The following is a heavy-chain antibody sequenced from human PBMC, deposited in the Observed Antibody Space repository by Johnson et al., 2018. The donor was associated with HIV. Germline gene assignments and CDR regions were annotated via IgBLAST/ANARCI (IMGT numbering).Heavy chain of an antibody. CDR1: GFTVSSTY. CDR3: ARDCRDCGTFDI. D-gene: IGHD2-21*02. CDR2: IYSGGST. Sequence: EVQLVESGGGLIQPGGSLRLSCAASGFTVSSTYMSWVRQAPGKGLEWVSAIYSGGSTYYADSVKGRFTISRDNSKNTLDLQMNSLRAEDTAVYYCARDCRDCGTFDIWGQGTMVTVSS. J-gene: IGHJ3*02. V-gene: IGHV3-53*01.